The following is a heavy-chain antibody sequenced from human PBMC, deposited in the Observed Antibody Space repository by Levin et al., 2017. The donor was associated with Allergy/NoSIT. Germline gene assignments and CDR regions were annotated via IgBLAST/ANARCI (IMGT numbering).Heavy chain of an antibody. CDR2: INHSGST. CDR1: GGSFSGYY. CDR3: ARQFLWFGDLRDGFDI. D-gene: IGHD3-10*01. J-gene: IGHJ3*02. V-gene: IGHV4-34*01. Sequence: SETLSLTCAVYGGSFSGYYWSWIRQPPGKGLEWIGEINHSGSTNYNPSLKSRVTISVDTSKNQFSLKLSSVTAADTAVYYCARQFLWFGDLRDGFDIWGQGTMVTVSS.